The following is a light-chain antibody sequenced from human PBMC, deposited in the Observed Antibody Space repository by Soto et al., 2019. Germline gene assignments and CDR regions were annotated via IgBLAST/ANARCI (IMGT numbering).Light chain of an antibody. CDR2: DAS. J-gene: IGKJ1*01. Sequence: EIVLTQSPATLSLSPLEIVTLSVMASQSISSYLAWYQQKPGQAPRLLIYDASNRATGIPARFSGSGSGTDFTLTISSLEPEDFAIYYCQQRSNWRRTFGQGTKVDIK. CDR1: QSISSY. CDR3: QQRSNWRRT. V-gene: IGKV3-11*01.